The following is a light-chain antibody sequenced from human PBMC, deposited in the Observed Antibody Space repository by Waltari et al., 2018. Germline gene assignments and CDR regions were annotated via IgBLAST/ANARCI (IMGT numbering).Light chain of an antibody. CDR1: QTISNW. CDR3: QHYNNYPLT. J-gene: IGKJ4*01. CDR2: KAS. V-gene: IGKV1-5*03. Sequence: DIQMTQSPSTLSASVGDRVTITCRASQTISNWLAWYQQKPGKAPKVLIYKASSLESGVPSRWSGSGSGTEVTLIISSLQHDDYATYYCQHYNNYPLTFGGGTKVEIK.